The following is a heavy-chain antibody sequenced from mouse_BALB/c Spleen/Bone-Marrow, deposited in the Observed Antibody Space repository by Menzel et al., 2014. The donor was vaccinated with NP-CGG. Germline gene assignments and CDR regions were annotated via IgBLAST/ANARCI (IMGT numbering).Heavy chain of an antibody. CDR3: ARDVGYGNYFVY. CDR1: GFTFSDFY. J-gene: IGHJ3*01. CDR2: SRNKAKYYTT. V-gene: IGHV7-1*02. Sequence: DVKLVESGGGLVQPGDSLRLSCATSGFTFSDFYMEWVRQPPGKRLEWIAASRNKAKYYTTEYSASVKGRFIVSRDTSQSVLYHQMNALRAEDTAIYYCARDVGYGNYFVYWGQGTLVTVSA. D-gene: IGHD2-10*02.